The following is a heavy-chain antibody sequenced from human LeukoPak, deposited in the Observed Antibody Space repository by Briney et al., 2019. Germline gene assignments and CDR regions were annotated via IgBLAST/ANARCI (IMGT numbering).Heavy chain of an antibody. J-gene: IGHJ4*02. CDR3: AKDRGGYRSLDY. D-gene: IGHD5-12*01. V-gene: IGHV3-23*01. CDR2: ISGSGGST. Sequence: PGGSLRLSCAASGFTFSSYAMSWVRQAPGKGLEWVSAISGSGGSTYYADSVKGRFIISRDNSKNTLYLQMNSPTAEDTAVYYCAKDRGGYRSLDYWGQGTLVTVSS. CDR1: GFTFSSYA.